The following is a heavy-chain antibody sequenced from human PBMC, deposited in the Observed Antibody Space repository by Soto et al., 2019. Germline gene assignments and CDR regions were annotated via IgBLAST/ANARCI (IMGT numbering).Heavy chain of an antibody. CDR2: ISGSGGST. J-gene: IGHJ4*02. CDR3: AKRLIAGAGPNDDY. D-gene: IGHD6-19*01. CDR1: GFTFSSYA. Sequence: EVQLLESGGGLVQPGGSLRLSCAASGFTFSSYAMSWVRQAPGKGLEGVSAISGSGGSTYYAHSVKGRFTSSRENSKNTLQLKLNSLRAEDTAVYYCAKRLIAGAGPNDDYWGQGTLVTVSS. V-gene: IGHV3-23*01.